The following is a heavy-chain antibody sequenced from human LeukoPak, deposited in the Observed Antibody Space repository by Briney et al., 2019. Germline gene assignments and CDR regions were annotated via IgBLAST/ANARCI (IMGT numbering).Heavy chain of an antibody. CDR1: GGSFSGYY. J-gene: IGHJ6*02. V-gene: IGHV4-34*01. D-gene: IGHD3-3*01. CDR2: INHSGST. Sequence: SETLSLTCAVYGGSFSGYYWSWIRQPPGKGLEWIGEINHSGSTNYNPSLKSRVTISVDTSKNQFSLKLSSVTAADTAVYYCARGAYNFLEWLLGTDGEYYYYGMDVWGQGTTVTVSS. CDR3: ARGAYNFLEWLLGTDGEYYYYGMDV.